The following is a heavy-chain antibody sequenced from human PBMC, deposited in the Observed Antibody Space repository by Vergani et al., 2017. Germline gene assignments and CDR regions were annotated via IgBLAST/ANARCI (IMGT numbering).Heavy chain of an antibody. CDR1: GGTFSSYA. CDR2: IIPILGIA. V-gene: IGHV1-69*04. J-gene: IGHJ4*02. CDR3: ARDLKASGWYGDY. Sequence: QVQLVQSGAEVKKPGSSVKVSCKASGGTFSSYAISWVRQAPGQGLEWMGRIIPILGIANYAQKFQGRVTITADKSTSTAYMELRSLRSDDTAVYYCARDLKASGWYGDYWGQGTLVTVSS. D-gene: IGHD6-19*01.